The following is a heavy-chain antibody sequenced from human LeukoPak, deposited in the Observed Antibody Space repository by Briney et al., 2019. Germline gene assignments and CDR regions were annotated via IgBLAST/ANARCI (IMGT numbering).Heavy chain of an antibody. CDR2: IYYSGST. CDR3: ARVHIYGDYYFDY. Sequence: PSETLSLTCTVSGGSISSYYWSWIRQPPGKGRGWIGYIYYSGSTNYNPSLKSRVTISVDTSKNQFSLKLSSVTAADTAVYYCARVHIYGDYYFDYWGQGTLVTVSS. CDR1: GGSISSYY. J-gene: IGHJ4*02. V-gene: IGHV4-59*01. D-gene: IGHD4-17*01.